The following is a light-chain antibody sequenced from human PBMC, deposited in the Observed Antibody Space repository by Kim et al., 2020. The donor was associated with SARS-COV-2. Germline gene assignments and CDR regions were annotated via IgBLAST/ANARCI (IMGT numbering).Light chain of an antibody. Sequence: PGERPTPSCRASPRISRTFVALSHQKLGPAPRLLIFAASSRAAGTPDSFSGSGSGTDFTLTIRRVEPDDFAVYYCQQFSTSPPAYTFGQGTKLEI. CDR3: QQFSTSPPAYT. CDR2: AAS. V-gene: IGKV3-20*01. J-gene: IGKJ2*01. CDR1: PRISRTF.